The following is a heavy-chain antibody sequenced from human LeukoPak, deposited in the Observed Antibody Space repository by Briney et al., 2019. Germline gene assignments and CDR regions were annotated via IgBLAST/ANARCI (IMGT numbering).Heavy chain of an antibody. CDR2: IYPGNSRT. CDR1: GYSFTNYW. D-gene: IGHD4-23*01. V-gene: IGHV5-51*01. Sequence: GESLKISCKASGYSFTNYWIGWVRQMPGQGLEWMGIIYPGNSRTRYRPSFQGQVTISADKSINTAYLQWSSLKASDTAMYYCARLRGDFGGNDGFEVWGQGTMVTVSS. J-gene: IGHJ3*01. CDR3: ARLRGDFGGNDGFEV.